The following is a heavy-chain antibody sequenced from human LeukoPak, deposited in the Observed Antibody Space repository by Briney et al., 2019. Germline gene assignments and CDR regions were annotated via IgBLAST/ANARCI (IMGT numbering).Heavy chain of an antibody. J-gene: IGHJ4*02. D-gene: IGHD3-10*01. CDR2: IYYSGST. CDR1: GGSISSYY. Sequence: PSETLSLTCTASGGSISSYYWSWIRQPPGKGLEWIGYIYYSGSTNYNPSLKSRVTISVDTSKNQFSLKLSSVTAADTAVYYCASLVRGVIWSYFDYWGQGTLVTVSS. CDR3: ASLVRGVIWSYFDY. V-gene: IGHV4-59*01.